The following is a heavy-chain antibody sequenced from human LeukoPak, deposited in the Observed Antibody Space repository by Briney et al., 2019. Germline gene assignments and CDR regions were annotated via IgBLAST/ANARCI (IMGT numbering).Heavy chain of an antibody. CDR1: GFTFSSYG. Sequence: PGESLRLSCAASGFTFSSYGMHWFRQAPGKGLEGVAVIWYDGSNKYYADSVKRIFTISRDNSKNTLYLQMNSLRAEDTAVYYCARDSPYSSGWYDAFDIWGQGTLVTVSS. CDR2: IWYDGSNK. V-gene: IGHV3-33*01. D-gene: IGHD6-19*01. J-gene: IGHJ3*02. CDR3: ARDSPYSSGWYDAFDI.